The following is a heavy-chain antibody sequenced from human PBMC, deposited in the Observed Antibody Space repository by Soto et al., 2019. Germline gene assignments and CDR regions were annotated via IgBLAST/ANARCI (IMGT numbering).Heavy chain of an antibody. J-gene: IGHJ6*02. CDR2: IYPGDSDT. V-gene: IGHV5-51*01. D-gene: IGHD4-17*01. CDR3: ARQGLIAVTNYYYYGMDV. Sequence: PGESLKISCKASGYSFTSYWNGWVRQMPGKGLEWMGIIYPGDSDTRYSPSFQGQVTISADKSISTAYLQWSSLKASDTAMYYCARQGLIAVTNYYYYGMDVWGQGTTVTVSS. CDR1: GYSFTSYW.